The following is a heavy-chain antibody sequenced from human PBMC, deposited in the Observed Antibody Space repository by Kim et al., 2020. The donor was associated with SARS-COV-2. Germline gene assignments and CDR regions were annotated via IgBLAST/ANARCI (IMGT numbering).Heavy chain of an antibody. Sequence: GGSLRLSCAASGFTFSDYYMSWIRQAPGKGLEWVSYISSSGSTIYYADSVKGRFTISRDNAKNSLYLQMNSLRAEDTAVYYCARDSAYDSSAFDYWGQGTLVTVSS. V-gene: IGHV3-11*01. J-gene: IGHJ4*02. CDR2: ISSSGSTI. D-gene: IGHD3-22*01. CDR1: GFTFSDYY. CDR3: ARDSAYDSSAFDY.